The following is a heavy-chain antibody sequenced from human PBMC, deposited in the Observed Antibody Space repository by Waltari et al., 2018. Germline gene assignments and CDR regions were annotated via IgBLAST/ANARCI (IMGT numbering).Heavy chain of an antibody. J-gene: IGHJ4*02. D-gene: IGHD1-26*01. CDR2: INPNSGGT. CDR1: GYTFTGYY. Sequence: QVQLVQSGAEVKKHGASVKVSCKASGYTFTGYYMTRVRQAPGQGLEWMGLINPNSGGTNYAQKFQGRVTMTRDTSISTAYMELSRLRSDDTSVYYCARVGSKRGATLFDYWGQGTLVTVSS. V-gene: IGHV1-2*06. CDR3: ARVGSKRGATLFDY.